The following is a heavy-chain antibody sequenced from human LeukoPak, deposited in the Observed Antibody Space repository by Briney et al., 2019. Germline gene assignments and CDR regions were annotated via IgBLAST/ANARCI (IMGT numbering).Heavy chain of an antibody. CDR2: IYYSGST. J-gene: IGHJ3*02. Sequence: PSETLSLTCTVSGGSISCYYWSWIRQPPGKGLEWIGYIYYSGSTNYNPSLKSRVTISVDTSKNQFSLKLSSVTAADTAVYYCARSQYYYDGSGDIIGAFDIWGQRTMVTVSS. D-gene: IGHD3-22*01. CDR1: GGSISCYY. CDR3: ARSQYYYDGSGDIIGAFDI. V-gene: IGHV4-59*01.